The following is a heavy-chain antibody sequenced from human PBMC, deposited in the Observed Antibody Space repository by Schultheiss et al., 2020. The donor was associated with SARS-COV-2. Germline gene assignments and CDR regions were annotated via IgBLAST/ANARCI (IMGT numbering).Heavy chain of an antibody. J-gene: IGHJ5*02. V-gene: IGHV1-18*04. CDR1: GYTFTGYY. Sequence: ASVKVSCKASGYTFTGYYMHWVRQAPGQGLEWMGWINPNSGNTNYAQKLQGRVTMTTDTSTSTAYMELRSLRSDDTAVYYCARGKNWFDPWGQGTLVTVSS. CDR3: ARGKNWFDP. CDR2: INPNSGNT.